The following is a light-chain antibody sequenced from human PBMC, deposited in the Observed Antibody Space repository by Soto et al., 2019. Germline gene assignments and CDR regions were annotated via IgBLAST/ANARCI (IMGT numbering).Light chain of an antibody. Sequence: DIQMTQSPSTLSASIGDRVTIACRASQGISNWLAWYQQKPGKAPKLLIFHASSLESGVPSRFSGSGSGTEFTLTISSLQSDDFATYYCQQYHTYPTFGQGTKVDIK. CDR2: HAS. V-gene: IGKV1-5*01. CDR3: QQYHTYPT. CDR1: QGISNW. J-gene: IGKJ1*01.